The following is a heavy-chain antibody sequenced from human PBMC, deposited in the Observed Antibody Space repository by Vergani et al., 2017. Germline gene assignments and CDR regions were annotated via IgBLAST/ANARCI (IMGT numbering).Heavy chain of an antibody. CDR3: VRYQGVELAGTHYYYYYGMDV. J-gene: IGHJ6*02. CDR1: GFTFSSYS. V-gene: IGHV3-21*01. CDR2: ISSSSSYI. Sequence: EVQLMESGGGLVKPGGSLRLSCAASGFTFSSYSMNWVRQAPGKGLEWVSSISSSSSYIYYADSVKGRFTISRDNAKNSLYLQMNSLRAADTAVYYCVRYQGVELAGTHYYYYYGMDVGGQGTTVTVSS. D-gene: IGHD6-19*01.